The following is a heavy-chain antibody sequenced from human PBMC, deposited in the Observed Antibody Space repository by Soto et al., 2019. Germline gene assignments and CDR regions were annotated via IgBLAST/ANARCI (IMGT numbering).Heavy chain of an antibody. CDR1: GFSLNTGGVG. CDR3: VRNWRYYGGDYYYGMDA. CDR2: IYWDDDE. D-gene: IGHD3-10*01. Sequence: ITLKESGPTLVKPTQTLTLTCTFSGFSLNTGGVGVGWVRQPRGKAMEWLALIYWDDDERYRPSLRSRLNITKDTINTQVVLTMTKMEPEDTATYYCVRNWRYYGGDYYYGMDAWGQGTTVTVSS. V-gene: IGHV2-5*02. J-gene: IGHJ6*02.